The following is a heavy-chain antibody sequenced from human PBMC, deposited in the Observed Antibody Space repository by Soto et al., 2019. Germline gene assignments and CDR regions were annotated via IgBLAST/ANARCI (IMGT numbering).Heavy chain of an antibody. Sequence: GGSLRLSCAASGFTFSSYSMNWVRQAPGKGLEWVSFITYSRSNIYYADSVKGRFTISRDNSKNTLYLQMNSLRAEDTAVYYCAKPSIERAFLSRQQLVNDYWGQGTLVTV. CDR2: ITYSRSNI. V-gene: IGHV3-30*02. CDR3: AKPSIERAFLSRQQLVNDY. CDR1: GFTFSSYS. D-gene: IGHD6-13*01. J-gene: IGHJ4*02.